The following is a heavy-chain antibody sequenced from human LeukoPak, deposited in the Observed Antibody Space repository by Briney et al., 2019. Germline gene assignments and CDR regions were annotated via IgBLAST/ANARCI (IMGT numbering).Heavy chain of an antibody. J-gene: IGHJ4*02. Sequence: GSLRLSCAASGFTFSSYGMHWVRQAPGKGLEWVAVISYDGSNKYYADSVKGRFTISRDNSKNTLYLQMNSLRAEDTAVYYCAKDRTGSGWENWGQGTLVTVSS. CDR2: ISYDGSNK. CDR1: GFTFSSYG. D-gene: IGHD6-19*01. V-gene: IGHV3-30*18. CDR3: AKDRTGSGWEN.